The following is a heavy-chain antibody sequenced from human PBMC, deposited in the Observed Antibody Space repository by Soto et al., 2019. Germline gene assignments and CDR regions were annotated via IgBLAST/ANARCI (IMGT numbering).Heavy chain of an antibody. J-gene: IGHJ4*02. D-gene: IGHD5-18*01. Sequence: GGSLRLSCAASGFTFSTFAMHWVRQAPGKGLEYVSGITPNGGKTYYADSVKDRFTISRDNSKNTVDLLMVSLRPEDVAVYFCVRAARPLDTARRNLLDHWGQGTLVTVSS. CDR1: GFTFSTFA. CDR2: ITPNGGKT. V-gene: IGHV3-64*02. CDR3: VRAARPLDTARRNLLDH.